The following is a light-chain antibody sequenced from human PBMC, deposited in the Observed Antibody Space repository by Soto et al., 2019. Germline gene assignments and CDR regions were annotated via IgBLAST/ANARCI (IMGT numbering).Light chain of an antibody. V-gene: IGKV3-15*01. CDR2: NAS. CDR1: ENVKFN. CDR3: QQYYNWPLT. J-gene: IGKJ5*01. Sequence: EIVMTQSPVTLSVSPGERATLSCRASENVKFNLAWYQQRPGQAPRLLFYNASTRATAFPARFSGSGSGTDYIVTISSLQSEDSAVYYCQQYYNWPLTFGQGTRLEIK.